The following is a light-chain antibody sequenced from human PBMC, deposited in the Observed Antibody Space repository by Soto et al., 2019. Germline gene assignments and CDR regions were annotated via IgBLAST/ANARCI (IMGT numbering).Light chain of an antibody. CDR1: SGSVSTSDY. J-gene: IGLJ2*01. V-gene: IGLV8-61*01. Sequence: QAVVTQEPSLSVSPGRTVTLTCGLSSGSVSTSDYPSWYQQTPGQAPRTLIYNTNTRSSGVPDRFSGSILGNKAALTITGAQADDASDYYCVLYVGSGIVVFGGGTQLTVL. CDR3: VLYVGSGIVV. CDR2: NTN.